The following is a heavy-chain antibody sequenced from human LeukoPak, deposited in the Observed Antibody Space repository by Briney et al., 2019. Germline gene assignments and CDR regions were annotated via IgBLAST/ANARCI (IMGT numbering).Heavy chain of an antibody. Sequence: GGSLRLSCAASGFTFSSYAMHWVRQAPGKGLEYVSAISSNGGSTYYANSVKGRFTISRDNSKNTLYLQMGSLRAEDMAVYYCARGQVVPAAMAMGWAYYFDYWGQGTLVTVSS. J-gene: IGHJ4*02. CDR2: ISSNGGST. CDR3: ARGQVVPAAMAMGWAYYFDY. D-gene: IGHD2-2*01. V-gene: IGHV3-64*01. CDR1: GFTFSSYA.